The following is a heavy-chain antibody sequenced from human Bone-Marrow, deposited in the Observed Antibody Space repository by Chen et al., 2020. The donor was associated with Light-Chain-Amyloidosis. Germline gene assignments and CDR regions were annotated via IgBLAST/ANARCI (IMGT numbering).Heavy chain of an antibody. Sequence: QVQLQQWGAGLLKPSETLSLTCAVYGGSFSGYYWGWIRQPPGKGLEWIGRIYHSGSTYYNPSLKSRVTISVDTSKNQFSLKLSSVTAADTAVYYCARDLNWGWTFGAFDIWGQGTMVTVSS. CDR2: IYHSGST. CDR1: GGSFSGYY. V-gene: IGHV4-34*01. D-gene: IGHD7-27*01. CDR3: ARDLNWGWTFGAFDI. J-gene: IGHJ3*02.